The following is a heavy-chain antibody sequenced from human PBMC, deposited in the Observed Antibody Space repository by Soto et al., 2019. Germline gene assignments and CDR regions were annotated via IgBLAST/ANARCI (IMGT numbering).Heavy chain of an antibody. J-gene: IGHJ4*02. Sequence: SVKFSCQASGGTFSSYAISWVRQAPGQGLEWMGGIIPIFGTANYAQKFQGRVTVTADESTSTAYMELSSLRSEDTAVYYCERDNRYNWNYQALDSWGQGTLVTVSS. V-gene: IGHV1-69*13. CDR3: ERDNRYNWNYQALDS. CDR1: GGTFSSYA. CDR2: IIPIFGTA. D-gene: IGHD1-7*01.